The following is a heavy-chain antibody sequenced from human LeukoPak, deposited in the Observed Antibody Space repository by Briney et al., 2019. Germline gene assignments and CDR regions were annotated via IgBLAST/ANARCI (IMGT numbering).Heavy chain of an antibody. Sequence: SETLSLTCAVSGYSISSGYYWGWIRQPPGQGVEWIGSIYHSGSTYYNPSLKSRLTISVDTSKSQFSLKLSSVSAADTAVYYCARGRGPAACGYWGQGTLVTVSS. CDR2: IYHSGST. J-gene: IGHJ4*02. CDR1: GYSISSGYY. D-gene: IGHD2-2*01. V-gene: IGHV4-38-2*01. CDR3: ARGRGPAACGY.